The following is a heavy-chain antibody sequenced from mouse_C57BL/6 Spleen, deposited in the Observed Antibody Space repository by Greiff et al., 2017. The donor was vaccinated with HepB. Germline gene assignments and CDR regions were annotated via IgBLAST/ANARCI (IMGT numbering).Heavy chain of an antibody. CDR3: ARHAQGYFDY. V-gene: IGHV5-9*01. CDR2: ISGGGGNT. J-gene: IGHJ2*01. CDR1: GFTFSSYT. Sequence: DVKLVESGGGLVKPGGSLKLSCAASGFTFSSYTMSWVRQTPEKRLVWVATISGGGGNTYYPDSVKGRFTISRDNAKNTLYLQMSSLRSEDTALYYCARHAQGYFDYWGQGTTLTVSS.